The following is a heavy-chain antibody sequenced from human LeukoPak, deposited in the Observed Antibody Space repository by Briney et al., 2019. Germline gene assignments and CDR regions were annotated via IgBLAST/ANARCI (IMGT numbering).Heavy chain of an antibody. V-gene: IGHV1-46*01. D-gene: IGHD3-3*01. Sequence: GASVKVSCKASGYTFTSYYMHWVRQAPEQGLEWMGIINPSGGSTSYAQKFQGRVTMTRDMSTSTVYMELSSLRSEDTAVYYCARGGHVLRFLEWLSFLDYWGQGTLVTVSS. CDR2: INPSGGST. J-gene: IGHJ4*02. CDR1: GYTFTSYY. CDR3: ARGGHVLRFLEWLSFLDY.